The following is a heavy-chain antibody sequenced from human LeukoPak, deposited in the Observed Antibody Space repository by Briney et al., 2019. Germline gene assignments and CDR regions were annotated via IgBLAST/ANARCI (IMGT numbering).Heavy chain of an antibody. V-gene: IGHV3-23*01. CDR1: GFTFSSYA. CDR3: ANEVRGVITANFDY. J-gene: IGHJ4*02. CDR2: ISGSGGST. Sequence: GGSLRLPCAASGFTFSSYAMSWVRQAPGKGLEWVSAISGSGGSTYYADSVKGRFTISRDNSKNTLYLQMNSLRAEDTAVYYCANEVRGVITANFDYWGQGTLVTVSS. D-gene: IGHD3-10*01.